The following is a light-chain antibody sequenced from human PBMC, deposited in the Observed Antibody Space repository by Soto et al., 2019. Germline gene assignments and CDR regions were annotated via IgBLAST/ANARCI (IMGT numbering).Light chain of an antibody. Sequence: QSALTQPASVSGSPGQSITISCTGTSSDVGSYSLVSWYQQHPGKAPKVMIYEVSKRPSGVPNRFSGSKSGNTASLTISGLQAEDEADYYCCSYAGSSTYVFGTGTKLTVL. CDR3: CSYAGSSTYV. V-gene: IGLV2-23*02. CDR1: SSDVGSYSL. CDR2: EVS. J-gene: IGLJ1*01.